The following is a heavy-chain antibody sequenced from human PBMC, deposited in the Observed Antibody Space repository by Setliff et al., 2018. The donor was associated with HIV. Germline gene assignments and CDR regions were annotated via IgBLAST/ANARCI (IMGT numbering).Heavy chain of an antibody. V-gene: IGHV3-23*01. Sequence: GGSLRLSCVASGFRFRTYAMSWVRQSQGKGLEWVSLISGDGGRATHYSDSVKGRFTISRDNVKNSLYLQMNSLRAEDTAVYYCARSPYGDYGLDYWGQGTLVTVSS. D-gene: IGHD4-17*01. J-gene: IGHJ4*02. CDR2: ISGDGGRAT. CDR1: GFRFRTYA. CDR3: ARSPYGDYGLDY.